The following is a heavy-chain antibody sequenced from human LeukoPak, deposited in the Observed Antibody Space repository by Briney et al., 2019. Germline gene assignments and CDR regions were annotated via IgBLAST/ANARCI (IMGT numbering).Heavy chain of an antibody. Sequence: SQTLSLTCTVSGGSISSGDYYWSWIRQPPGKDLEWIGYIYYSGSTYYNPSLKSRVTISVDTSKNQFSLKLSSVTAADTAVYYCARGAYDSSGYYPSFDYWGQGTLVTVSS. CDR3: ARGAYDSSGYYPSFDY. V-gene: IGHV4-30-4*01. CDR1: GGSISSGDYY. J-gene: IGHJ4*02. CDR2: IYYSGST. D-gene: IGHD3-22*01.